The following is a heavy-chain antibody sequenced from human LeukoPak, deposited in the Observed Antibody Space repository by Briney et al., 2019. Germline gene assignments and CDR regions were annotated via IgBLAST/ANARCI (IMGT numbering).Heavy chain of an antibody. V-gene: IGHV3-11*04. CDR1: GFTFSDYY. Sequence: GSLRLSCAASGFTFSDYYMSCIRQAPGKGLEWVSYISSSGSTIYYADSVKGRFTISRDSAKNSLYLQMNSLRAEDTAVYYCARDRGRKYYYDSSGYSRAFDIWGQGTMVTVSS. J-gene: IGHJ3*02. CDR2: ISSSGSTI. D-gene: IGHD3-22*01. CDR3: ARDRGRKYYYDSSGYSRAFDI.